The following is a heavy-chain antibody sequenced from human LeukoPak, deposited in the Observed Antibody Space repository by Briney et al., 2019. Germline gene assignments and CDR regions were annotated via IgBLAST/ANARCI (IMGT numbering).Heavy chain of an antibody. V-gene: IGHV1-18*01. CDR2: ISAYNGNT. D-gene: IGHD3-22*01. Sequence: ASVKVSCKASGYTFTSYGISWVRQAPGQGLAWMGWISAYNGNTNYAQKLQGRVTMTTDTSTSTAYMELRSLRSDDTAVYYCARGQYYDSSGYYLVDYFDYWGQGTLVTVSS. J-gene: IGHJ4*02. CDR1: GYTFTSYG. CDR3: ARGQYYDSSGYYLVDYFDY.